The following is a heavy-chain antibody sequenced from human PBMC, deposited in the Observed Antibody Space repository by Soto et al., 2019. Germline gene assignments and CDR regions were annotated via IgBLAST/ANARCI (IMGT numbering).Heavy chain of an antibody. CDR1: GFTFDDYT. CDR2: ISWDGGST. V-gene: IGHV3-43*01. J-gene: IGHJ6*02. D-gene: IGHD2-15*01. Sequence: GGSLRLSCAASGFTFDDYTMHWVRQAPGKGLEWVSLISWDGGSTYYADSVKGRFTISRDNSKNSLYLQMNSLRTEDTALYYCAKDLSCSGGSCYSTMSGTYYYYYGMDVWGQGTTVTVSS. CDR3: AKDLSCSGGSCYSTMSGTYYYYYGMDV.